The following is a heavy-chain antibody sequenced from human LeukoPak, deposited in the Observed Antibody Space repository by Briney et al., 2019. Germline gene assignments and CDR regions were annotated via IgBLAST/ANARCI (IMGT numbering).Heavy chain of an antibody. D-gene: IGHD6-19*01. Sequence: KPGGSLGLSCAASGFTFSSYSMNWVRQAPGKGLEWVSSISSSSSYIYYADSVKGRFTISRDNAKNSLYLQMNGLRAEDTAVYYCARDRDYVSSDWSSYAFDIWGQGTMVTVSS. J-gene: IGHJ3*02. CDR1: GFTFSSYS. V-gene: IGHV3-21*01. CDR2: ISSSSSYI. CDR3: ARDRDYVSSDWSSYAFDI.